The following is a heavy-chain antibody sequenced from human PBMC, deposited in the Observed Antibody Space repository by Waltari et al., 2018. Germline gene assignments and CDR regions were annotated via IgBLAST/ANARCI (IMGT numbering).Heavy chain of an antibody. CDR2: IWFDGSDK. V-gene: IGHV3-30*02. CDR3: AKDAFGNTYLDF. CDR1: GFTFITFG. Sequence: QVNLVESGGGVVQPGGSLRLSCTTPGFTFITFGMHWARQAPGKGLEWVALIWFDGSDKFYADSVRGRFTISRDNSARTLYLDMDSLRLDDTAMYYCAKDAFGNTYLDFWGQGTLVTVSS. J-gene: IGHJ4*02. D-gene: IGHD2-2*02.